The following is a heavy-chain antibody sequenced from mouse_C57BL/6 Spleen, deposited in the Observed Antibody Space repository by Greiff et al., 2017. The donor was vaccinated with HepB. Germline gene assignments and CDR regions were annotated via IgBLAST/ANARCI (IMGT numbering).Heavy chain of an antibody. J-gene: IGHJ1*03. V-gene: IGHV1-72*01. Sequence: QVQLQQPGAELVKPGASVKLSCKASGYTFTSYWMHWVKQRPGPGLEWIGRIDPNSGGTKYNEKFKSKATLTVDKPSSTAYMQLSSLTSEDSAVYYCARRDYGSSYWYFDVWGTGTTVTVSS. D-gene: IGHD1-1*01. CDR1: GYTFTSYW. CDR2: IDPNSGGT. CDR3: ARRDYGSSYWYFDV.